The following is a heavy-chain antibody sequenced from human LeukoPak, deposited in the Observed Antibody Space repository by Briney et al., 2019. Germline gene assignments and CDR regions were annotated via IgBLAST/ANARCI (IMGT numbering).Heavy chain of an antibody. J-gene: IGHJ4*02. CDR1: GYTFTGYY. CDR2: IIPIFGTA. Sequence: SVKLSCKASGYTFTGYYMHWVRQAPGQGLEWMGGIIPIFGTANYAQKFQGRVTITPDESTSTAYMELSSLRSEDTAVYYCATGGSYYFDYWGQGTLVPVSS. V-gene: IGHV1-69*13. D-gene: IGHD1-26*01. CDR3: ATGGSYYFDY.